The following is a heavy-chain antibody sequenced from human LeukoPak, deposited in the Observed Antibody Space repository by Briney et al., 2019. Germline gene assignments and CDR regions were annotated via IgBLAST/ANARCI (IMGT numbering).Heavy chain of an antibody. D-gene: IGHD3-22*01. CDR2: ISGSGGST. Sequence: GSLRLSCAASGFTFSSYAMSWVRQAPGKGLEWVSAISGSGGSTYYADSVKGRFTISRDNSKNTLYLQMNSLRAEDTAVYYCAKDTDYYDSSGYYYLDYWGQGTLVTVSS. V-gene: IGHV3-23*01. CDR1: GFTFSSYA. J-gene: IGHJ4*02. CDR3: AKDTDYYDSSGYYYLDY.